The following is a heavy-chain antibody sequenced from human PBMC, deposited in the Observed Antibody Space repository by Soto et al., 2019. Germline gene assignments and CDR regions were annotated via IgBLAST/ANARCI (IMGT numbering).Heavy chain of an antibody. D-gene: IGHD5-18*01. CDR1: GASLSSYY. V-gene: IGHV4-59*06. J-gene: IGHJ4*02. CDR3: GSNSYGYNFYDY. CDR2: IYYSGST. Sequence: PSETLSLTCVFSGASLSSYYWSWIRQPPGKGLEWIGYIYYSGSTYYNPSLKSRVTISVDTSKNQFSLKLSSVTAADSAVYYCGSNSYGYNFYDYCGQGTLVTXSS.